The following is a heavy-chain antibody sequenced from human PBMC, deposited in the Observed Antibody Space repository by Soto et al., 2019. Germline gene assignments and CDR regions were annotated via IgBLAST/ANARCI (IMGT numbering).Heavy chain of an antibody. CDR2: ISAYNGNT. J-gene: IGHJ4*02. Sequence: QVQLVQSGAAVKKPGASVKVSCVASGYSFSSYGISWVRQAPGQGLEWVGWISAYNGNTNYAQRVQGRVTMTTDISTTTAYMELRSLRSDDTAVYYCARGVTYNGYDYAAEDNWGQGTLVTVSS. CDR1: GYSFSSYG. V-gene: IGHV1-18*01. CDR3: ARGVTYNGYDYAAEDN. D-gene: IGHD5-12*01.